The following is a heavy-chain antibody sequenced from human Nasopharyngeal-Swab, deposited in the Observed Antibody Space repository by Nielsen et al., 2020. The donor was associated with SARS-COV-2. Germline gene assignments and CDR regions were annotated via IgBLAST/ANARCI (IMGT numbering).Heavy chain of an antibody. J-gene: IGHJ4*02. V-gene: IGHV3-49*03. CDR2: IRSKAYGVTT. D-gene: IGHD5-18*01. Sequence: GGSLRLSCTISGFTFGDYGMSWFRQAPGKGLEWVGFIRSKAYGVTTEYAASVKGRFTISRDDPKSIAFLQMNSLKTEDTAVYYCTVMGMQLPPYYFNYWGQGTLVTVSS. CDR3: TVMGMQLPPYYFNY. CDR1: GFTFGDYG.